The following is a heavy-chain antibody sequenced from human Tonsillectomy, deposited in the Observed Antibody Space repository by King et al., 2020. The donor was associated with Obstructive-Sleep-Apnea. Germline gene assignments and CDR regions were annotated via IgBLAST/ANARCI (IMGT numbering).Heavy chain of an antibody. CDR2: IIPIVGIT. V-gene: IGHV1-69*09. CDR3: ARDREYYFDY. J-gene: IGHJ4*02. CDR1: GGTFSSYA. Sequence: QLVQSGAEVKKPGSSVKVSCKAFGGTFSSYAISWVRQAPGQGLEWMGRIIPIVGITNYAQKFQGRVTITADKSTSTAYMELSSLRSEDTAVYYCARDREYYFDYWGQGTLVTVSS. D-gene: IGHD3-10*01.